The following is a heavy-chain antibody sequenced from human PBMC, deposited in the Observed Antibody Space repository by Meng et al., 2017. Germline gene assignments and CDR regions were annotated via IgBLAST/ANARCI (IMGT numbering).Heavy chain of an antibody. CDR1: GYTFTGYY. CDR2: INPNSGGT. J-gene: IGHJ6*02. Sequence: ASVKVSRMASGYTFTGYYMHWVRQAPGQGLEWMGWINPNSGGTNHAQKFQGRVTIIRDTSISTAYMELSRLRSDDTAVYYCARGGRYGYYDSAYYYYGMDVWGQGTTVTVSS. V-gene: IGHV1-2*02. D-gene: IGHD4-17*01. CDR3: ARGGRYGYYDSAYYYYGMDV.